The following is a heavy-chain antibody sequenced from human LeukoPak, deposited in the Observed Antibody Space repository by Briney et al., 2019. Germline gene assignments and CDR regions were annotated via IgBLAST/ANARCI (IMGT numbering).Heavy chain of an antibody. Sequence: GGSLRLSCAASGFTFSSYDMHWVRQAPGKGLERVSAIGTAGDTYYPGSVKGRFTISRENAKNSLYLQMNSLRAGDTAVYYCARVPSVVGYWYFDLWGRGTLVTVSS. CDR2: IGTAGDT. CDR3: ARVPSVVGYWYFDL. D-gene: IGHD2-2*01. CDR1: GFTFSSYD. V-gene: IGHV3-13*01. J-gene: IGHJ2*01.